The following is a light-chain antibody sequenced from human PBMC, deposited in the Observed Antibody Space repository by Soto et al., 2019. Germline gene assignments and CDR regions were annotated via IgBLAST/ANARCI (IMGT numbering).Light chain of an antibody. CDR3: QSFDVPLSAWV. J-gene: IGLJ3*02. CDR2: GNN. Sequence: QAVVTQSPSVSGAPGQRVTISCTGSSSNIGAGYDVHWYQQFPGTAPKLLVYGNNNRPSGVPDRFSVAKSGTSASLAITGLQAEDEADYYCQSFDVPLSAWVFGGGTKLTVL. V-gene: IGLV1-40*01. CDR1: SSNIGAGYD.